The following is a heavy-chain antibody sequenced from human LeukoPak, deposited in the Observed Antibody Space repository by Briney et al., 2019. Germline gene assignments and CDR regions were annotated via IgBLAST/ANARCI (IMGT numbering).Heavy chain of an antibody. CDR2: INTNNGNT. J-gene: IGHJ4*02. D-gene: IGHD6-13*01. CDR1: GYTFTSYD. V-gene: IGHV1-18*01. Sequence: ASVKVSCKASGYTFTSYDINWVRQATGQGLEWMGWINTNNGNTNYAQKLQGRVTMTTDTSTTTAYMEVRSLRSDDTAVYYCARGPIAAAGDYWGQGTLVTVSS. CDR3: ARGPIAAAGDY.